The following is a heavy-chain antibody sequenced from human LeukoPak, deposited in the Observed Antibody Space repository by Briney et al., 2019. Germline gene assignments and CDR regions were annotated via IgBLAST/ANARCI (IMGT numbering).Heavy chain of an antibody. CDR1: GFTFSSYW. CDR3: ARETPDSSGWD. J-gene: IGHJ4*02. V-gene: IGHV3-7*01. D-gene: IGHD6-19*01. CDR2: IKQDGSEK. Sequence: HPGGSLRLSCAASGFTFSSYWMSWVRQAPGKGLEWVANIKQDGSEKYYVDSVKGRFTISRDNAKNSLSLQVNSLRAEDTAVYYCARETPDSSGWDWGQGTLVTVSS.